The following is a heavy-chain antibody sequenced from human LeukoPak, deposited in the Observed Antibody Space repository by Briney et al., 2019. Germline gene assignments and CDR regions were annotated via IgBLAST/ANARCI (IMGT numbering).Heavy chain of an antibody. V-gene: IGHV1-18*01. CDR3: AREGSPFYYYYMDV. D-gene: IGHD2-15*01. J-gene: IGHJ6*03. CDR1: GYTFTSYG. Sequence: ASVKVSCKASGYTFTSYGISWVRQAPGQGLEWVGWISTYNGNTKYAQKLQGRVTMTTDTSTSIAYMELRSLSSDDTAVYYCAREGSPFYYYYMDVWGKGTTVTVSS. CDR2: ISTYNGNT.